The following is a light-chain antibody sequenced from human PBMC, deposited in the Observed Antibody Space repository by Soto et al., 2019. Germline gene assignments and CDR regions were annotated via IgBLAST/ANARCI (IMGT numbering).Light chain of an antibody. CDR2: EVS. J-gene: IGLJ2*01. V-gene: IGLV2-14*01. CDR1: SSDVGGYNY. CDR3: SSYTSSGTVV. Sequence: QSALTQPASVSGSPGQSITISCTGTSSDVGGYNYVSWYQQHQGKAPKLMIYEVSNRPSGVSNRFSGSKSGNTASLTISGLQAEDEAEYYCSSYTSSGTVVFGGGTQLTVL.